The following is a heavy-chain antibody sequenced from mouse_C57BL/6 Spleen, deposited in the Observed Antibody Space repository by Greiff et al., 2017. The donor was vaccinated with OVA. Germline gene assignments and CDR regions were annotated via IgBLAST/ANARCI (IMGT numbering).Heavy chain of an antibody. CDR2: ISDGGSYT. CDR3: ARESYYYGSSPLYAMDY. Sequence: EVKLVESGGGLVKPGGSLKLSCAASGFTFSSYAMSWVRQTPEKRLEWVATISDGGSYTYYPDNVKGRFTISRDNAKNNLYLQMSHLKSEDTAMYYCARESYYYGSSPLYAMDYWGQGTSVTVSS. V-gene: IGHV5-4*01. CDR1: GFTFSSYA. D-gene: IGHD1-1*01. J-gene: IGHJ4*01.